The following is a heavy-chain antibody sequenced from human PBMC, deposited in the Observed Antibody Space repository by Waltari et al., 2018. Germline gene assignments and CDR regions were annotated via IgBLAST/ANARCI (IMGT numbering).Heavy chain of an antibody. J-gene: IGHJ4*02. CDR3: AKEGGIVGTGDH. CDR1: GFSFSTYA. Sequence: EVQLLESGGGFIQPGGSLRLSCAVSGFSFSTYAMYWVRQAPGKGLEWVSAISPDGYRTDYADAVKGRFTISRDNSRNTLYLQMNGLRGEDMAVYHCAKEGGIVGTGDHWGQGTLVTVSS. V-gene: IGHV3-23*01. D-gene: IGHD1-26*01. CDR2: ISPDGYRT.